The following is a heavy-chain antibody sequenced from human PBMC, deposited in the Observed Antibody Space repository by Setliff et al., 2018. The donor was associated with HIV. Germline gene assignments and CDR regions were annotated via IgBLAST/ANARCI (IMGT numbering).Heavy chain of an antibody. D-gene: IGHD6-19*01. V-gene: IGHV4-34*01. CDR3: VRGGGSGWRQNYYGMDV. CDR1: GDSFSGNY. CDR2: INHNGVT. J-gene: IGHJ6*02. Sequence: KPSETLSLTCAVYGDSFSGNYWSWIRQPPGKGLEWIGEINHNGVTNYSPSLKSRLTISIDTPKRQFSLKLTTATAADSGVYYCVRGGGSGWRQNYYGMDVWGQGTTVTVSS.